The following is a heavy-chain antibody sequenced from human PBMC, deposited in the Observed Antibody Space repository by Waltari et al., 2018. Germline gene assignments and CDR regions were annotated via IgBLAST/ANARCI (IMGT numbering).Heavy chain of an antibody. CDR1: GFRFGDFG. CDR3: ARAAHTVRPHYFDS. J-gene: IGHJ4*02. CDR2: IGPDRNFK. V-gene: IGHV3-30*02. Sequence: QEHLVEAGGGKVKPGGSRRLSCATSGFRFGDFGIHWVRRTPGKGLEWVTFIGPDRNFKAYGKSFEGRFTISRDNSKSIVYLQINDLRPEDTAVYYCARAAHTVRPHYFDSWGPGTPVTVSS.